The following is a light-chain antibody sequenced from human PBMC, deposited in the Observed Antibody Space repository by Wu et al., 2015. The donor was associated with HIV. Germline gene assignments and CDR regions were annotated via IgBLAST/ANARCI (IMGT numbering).Light chain of an antibody. CDR2: NSS. CDR1: QNIDTY. CDR3: QQYDSYSPT. J-gene: IGKJ5*01. Sequence: ALIQFPGNLSLFPGERATLSCRASQNIDTYLGWYQQKSGQAPRLLIYNSSSGATGIPPRFTGSGSGTDFSLNIANLEPGDSATYYCQQYDSYSPTFGQGT. V-gene: IGKV3-11*01.